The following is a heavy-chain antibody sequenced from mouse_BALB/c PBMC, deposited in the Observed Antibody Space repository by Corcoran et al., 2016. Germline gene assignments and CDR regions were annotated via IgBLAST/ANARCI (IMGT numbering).Heavy chain of an antibody. V-gene: IGHV9-3-1*01. J-gene: IGHJ4*01. Sequence: QIQLVPSGPELKKPGETVKISCKASEYTFTNSGMNWVKQAPGKDLTWMGWINTYTGEPTYADDFKGRFAFSLETSASTAYLQINNLKNEDTATDFCTIEPYAIDYWGQGTSVTVSP. CDR1: EYTFTNSG. CDR3: TIEPYAIDY. CDR2: INTYTGEP.